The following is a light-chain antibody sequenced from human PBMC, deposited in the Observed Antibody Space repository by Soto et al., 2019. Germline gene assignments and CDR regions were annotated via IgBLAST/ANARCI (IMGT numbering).Light chain of an antibody. CDR3: MQATKYPPYT. Sequence: DVVLPQTPLSSPVTLGQPASISCRSSQSLLHSDGETYLSWLQQRPGQPPMLLIYKISNRFSGVTDRFSRSEAGTDFTLKISRVEAEDVGIYYCMQATKYPPYTFGQGTKLEIK. J-gene: IGKJ2*01. V-gene: IGKV2-24*01. CDR2: KIS. CDR1: QSLLHSDGETY.